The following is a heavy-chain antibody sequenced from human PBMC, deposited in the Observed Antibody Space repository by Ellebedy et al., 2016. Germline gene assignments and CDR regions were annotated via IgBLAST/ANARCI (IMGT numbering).Heavy chain of an antibody. D-gene: IGHD3-9*01. Sequence: GGSLRLSXAASGFTFSNYAMHWVRQAPGKGLEWVGFIRAKVYGGAPEYAASVQGRFIISRDDSKGIAYLQVNRLRTEDTAVYYCTRFNFGLERYFDWFDYWGQGTLVTVSS. V-gene: IGHV3-49*04. J-gene: IGHJ4*02. CDR2: IRAKVYGGAP. CDR1: GFTFSNYA. CDR3: TRFNFGLERYFDWFDY.